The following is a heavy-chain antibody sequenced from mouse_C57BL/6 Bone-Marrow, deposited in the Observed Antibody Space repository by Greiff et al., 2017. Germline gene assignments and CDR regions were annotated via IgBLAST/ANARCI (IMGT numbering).Heavy chain of an antibody. V-gene: IGHV5-4*03. J-gene: IGHJ4*01. CDR3: ASDLIYDGYF. D-gene: IGHD2-3*01. Sequence: EVMLVESGGGLVKPGGSLKLSCAASGFTFSSYAMSWVRQTPDKRLEWVATISDGGSYTYYPDNVKGRFTISRDNAKNNLYLQMSHLESEDTYRYYCASDLIYDGYFRGQGTSVTVSS. CDR1: GFTFSSYA. CDR2: ISDGGSYT.